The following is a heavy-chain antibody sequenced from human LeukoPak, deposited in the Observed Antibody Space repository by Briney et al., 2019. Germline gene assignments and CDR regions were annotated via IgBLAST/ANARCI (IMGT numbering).Heavy chain of an antibody. CDR1: GNYW. Sequence: GGSLRLSCAASGNYWMHWVRQVPGKGLVWVSHINSDGSWTSYADSVKGRFTISRDNSKNTLYLQMNSLRAEDTAVYYCAKDLLGGIVVVSAALRLDYWGQGTLVTVSS. D-gene: IGHD2-2*01. CDR3: AKDLLGGIVVVSAALRLDY. J-gene: IGHJ4*02. CDR2: INSDGSWT. V-gene: IGHV3-74*01.